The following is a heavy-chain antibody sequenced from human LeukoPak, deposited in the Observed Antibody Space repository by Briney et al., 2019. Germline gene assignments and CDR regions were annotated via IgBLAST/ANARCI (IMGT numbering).Heavy chain of an antibody. CDR1: GFTFSNYA. D-gene: IGHD6-19*01. Sequence: GRSLRLSCAASGFTFSNYAMHWVRQAPGKGLEWVAVISYDGSNKYYADSVKGRFTISRDNSKNTLYLQMNSLRAEDTAVYYCARDPMKWGSGWYYFDYWGQGTLDTVSS. V-gene: IGHV3-30-3*01. CDR3: ARDPMKWGSGWYYFDY. J-gene: IGHJ4*02. CDR2: ISYDGSNK.